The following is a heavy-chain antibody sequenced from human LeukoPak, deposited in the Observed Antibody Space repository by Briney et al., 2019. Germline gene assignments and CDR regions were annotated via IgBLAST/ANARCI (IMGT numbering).Heavy chain of an antibody. CDR1: GYTFTSYG. CDR3: ATGEQQWLPGNFDY. J-gene: IGHJ4*02. Sequence: ASVKVSCKASGYTFTSYGISWVRQAPGQGLEWMGWISAYNGNTNYAQKLQGRVTMTTDTSTSTAYMELSSLRSEDTAVYYCATGEQQWLPGNFDYWGQGTLVTVSS. CDR2: ISAYNGNT. V-gene: IGHV1-18*01. D-gene: IGHD6-19*01.